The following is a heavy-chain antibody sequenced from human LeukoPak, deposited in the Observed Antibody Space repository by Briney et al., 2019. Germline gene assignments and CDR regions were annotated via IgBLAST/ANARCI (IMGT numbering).Heavy chain of an antibody. CDR1: GGSISSYY. V-gene: IGHV4-4*09. CDR2: IYTSGST. CDR3: ARSSSSTSGSWFDP. D-gene: IGHD6-6*01. J-gene: IGHJ5*02. Sequence: SETLSLTCTVSGGSISSYYWSWIRQPPGKGLEWIGYIYTSGSTNYNPSLQSRVTISVDTSKNQFSLKLSSVTAADTAVYYCARSSSSTSGSWFDPWGQGTLVTVSS.